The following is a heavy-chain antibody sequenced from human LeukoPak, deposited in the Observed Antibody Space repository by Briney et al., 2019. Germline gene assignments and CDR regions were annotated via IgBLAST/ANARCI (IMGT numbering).Heavy chain of an antibody. V-gene: IGHV3-30*02. CDR1: GFTFSSYG. CDR3: AKDFIKYYEILTGYPGDY. J-gene: IGHJ4*02. D-gene: IGHD3-9*01. Sequence: PGGSLRLSCAASGFTFSSYGMHWVRQAPGKGLEWVAFIRYDGTNEYYADPVKGRFTISRDNSKNTLYLQMNTLRAEDTAVYYCAKDFIKYYEILTGYPGDYWGQGTLVTVSS. CDR2: IRYDGTNE.